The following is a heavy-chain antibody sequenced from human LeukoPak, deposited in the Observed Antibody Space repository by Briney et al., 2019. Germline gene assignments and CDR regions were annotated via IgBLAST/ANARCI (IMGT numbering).Heavy chain of an antibody. D-gene: IGHD5-12*01. V-gene: IGHV1-2*02. CDR2: INPNSGGT. J-gene: IGHJ4*02. CDR3: ARARRGYSGYDHYGDYGF. Sequence: ASVEVSCKASGYTFTGYYMHWVRQAPGQGLEWMGWINPNSGGTNYAQKFQGRVTMTRDTSISTAYMELSRLRSDDTAVYYCARARRGYSGYDHYGDYGFWGQGTQVTVS. CDR1: GYTFTGYY.